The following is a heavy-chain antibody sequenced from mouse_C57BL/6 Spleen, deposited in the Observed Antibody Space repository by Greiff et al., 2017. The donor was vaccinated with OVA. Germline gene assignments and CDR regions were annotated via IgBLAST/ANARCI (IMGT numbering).Heavy chain of an antibody. CDR3: DRSYYYGSSFDMDY. CDR1: GFSFTSYG. CDR2: ICSGGST. J-gene: IGHJ4*01. D-gene: IGHD1-1*01. Sequence: VKLVESGPGLVQPSQSLSISCTVSGFSFTSYGVHWVRQSPGKGLEWLGVICSGGSTDYNAAFIARLSSSKDNSKDQVFFKMNSLQADDTAIYYCDRSYYYGSSFDMDYWGQGTSVTVSS. V-gene: IGHV2-2*01.